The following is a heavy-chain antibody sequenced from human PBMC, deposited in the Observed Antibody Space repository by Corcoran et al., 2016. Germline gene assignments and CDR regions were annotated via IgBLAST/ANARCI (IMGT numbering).Heavy chain of an antibody. CDR3: TTDFLPKYDYDFWSGYPSYYYYYGMDV. CDR1: GFSFSNAW. CDR2: IKSKTDGGTT. V-gene: IGHV3-15*01. Sequence: EVQRVESGGGLVKPGGSLGLSCADSGFSFSNAWMSWVRQSPGKGREWVGRIKSKTDGGTTDYAAPVKGRFTISRDDSKNTLYLQMNSLKTEDSAVYYCTTDFLPKYDYDFWSGYPSYYYYYGMDVWGQGTTVTVSS. D-gene: IGHD3-3*01. J-gene: IGHJ6*02.